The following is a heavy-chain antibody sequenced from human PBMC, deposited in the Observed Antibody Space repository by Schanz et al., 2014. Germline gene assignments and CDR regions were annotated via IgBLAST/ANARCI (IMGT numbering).Heavy chain of an antibody. CDR3: ATGGISNVRYGFNGLDV. D-gene: IGHD3-9*01. Sequence: EVQLEESGGGLVKPGGSLKLSCAASRLNFNNAWMHWVRQAPGKGLEWVGRIKSQFDGETADYGAAVRGRFTISREDSQNTLYLQMNSLESEDTGVYYCATGGISNVRYGFNGLDVWGQGTTVIVSP. CDR2: IKSQFDGETA. V-gene: IGHV3-15*01. J-gene: IGHJ6*01. CDR1: RLNFNNAW.